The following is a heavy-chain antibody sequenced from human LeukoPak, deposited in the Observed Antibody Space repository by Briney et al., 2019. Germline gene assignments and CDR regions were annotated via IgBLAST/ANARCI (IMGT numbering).Heavy chain of an antibody. CDR3: ARDRTRVGATTRDY. Sequence: ASVKVSCKVSGYTLTELSMHWVRQAPGKGLEWMGGFDPEDGETIYAQKFQGRVTMTEDTSTSTAYMELRSLRSDDTAVYYCARDRTRVGATTRDYWGQGTLVTVSS. CDR1: GYTLTELS. CDR2: FDPEDGET. V-gene: IGHV1-24*01. J-gene: IGHJ4*02. D-gene: IGHD1-26*01.